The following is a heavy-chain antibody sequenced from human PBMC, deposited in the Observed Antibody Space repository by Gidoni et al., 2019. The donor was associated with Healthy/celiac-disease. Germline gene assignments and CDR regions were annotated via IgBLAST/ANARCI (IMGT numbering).Heavy chain of an antibody. CDR2: SRSKAYGGTT. J-gene: IGHJ4*02. CDR1: GDYA. Sequence: GDYAMSWFRQAPGKGLEWVGFSRSKAYGGTTEYAASVKGRFTISRDDSKSIAYLQMNSLKTEDTAVYYCTTDPGSYGGYYFDYWGQGTLVTVSS. CDR3: TTDPGSYGGYYFDY. D-gene: IGHD1-26*01. V-gene: IGHV3-49*03.